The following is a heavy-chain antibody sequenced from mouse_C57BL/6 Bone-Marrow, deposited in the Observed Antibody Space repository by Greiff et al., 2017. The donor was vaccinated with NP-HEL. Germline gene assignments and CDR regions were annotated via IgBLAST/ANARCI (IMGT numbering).Heavy chain of an antibody. CDR2: IHPNSGST. CDR3: ARGLGRDWYFDV. CDR1: GYTFTSYW. V-gene: IGHV1-64*01. J-gene: IGHJ1*03. D-gene: IGHD4-1*01. Sequence: QVQLQQPGAELVKPGASVKLSCKASGYTFTSYWMPWVKQRPGQGLEWIGMIHPNSGSTNYNEKFKSKATLTVDKSSSTAYMQLSSLTSEDSAVYYCARGLGRDWYFDVWGTGTTVTVSS.